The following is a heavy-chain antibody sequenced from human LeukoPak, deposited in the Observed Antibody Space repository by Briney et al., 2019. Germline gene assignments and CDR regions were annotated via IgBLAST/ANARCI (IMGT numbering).Heavy chain of an antibody. CDR2: ISGSGGST. CDR3: AKGKCTNGVCSIDY. D-gene: IGHD2-8*01. V-gene: IGHV3-23*01. CDR1: GFTFTTYA. J-gene: IGHJ4*02. Sequence: GSLRLSCAASGFTFTTYAMTWVRQAPGKGLEWVSVISGSGGSTYYADSVKGRFTISRDNSKNTLYLQMNSLRAEDTAVYYCAKGKCTNGVCSIDYWGPGTLVTVSS.